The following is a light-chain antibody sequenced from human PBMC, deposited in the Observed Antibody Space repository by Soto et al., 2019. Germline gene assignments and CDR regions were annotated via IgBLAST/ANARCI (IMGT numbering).Light chain of an antibody. V-gene: IGLV2-14*03. CDR2: DVS. CDR1: SRDVGGYNY. CDR3: SSYTTSSPVV. J-gene: IGLJ2*01. Sequence: QSVLTQPASVSGSPGQSITISCTGSSRDVGGYNYVSWYQHHPGKAPKLMIYDVSNRPSGVSNRFSGSKSGNTASLTISGLQAEDGADYYCSSYTTSSPVVFGGGTKVTV.